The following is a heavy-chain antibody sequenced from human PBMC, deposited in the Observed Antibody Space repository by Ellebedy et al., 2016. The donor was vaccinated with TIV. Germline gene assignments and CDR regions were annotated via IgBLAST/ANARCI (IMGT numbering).Heavy chain of an antibody. Sequence: AASVKVSCKASGGTFNSNAISWVRQAPGQGLEWMGKIITSVDITTYAQKFQGRVTITVDKSTTTVYMDLSSLKSEDTAVYYCARLMIRGETSDLWGQGTLVTVSS. CDR2: IITSVDIT. D-gene: IGHD3-16*01. CDR3: ARLMIRGETSDL. CDR1: GGTFNSNA. J-gene: IGHJ5*02. V-gene: IGHV1-69*04.